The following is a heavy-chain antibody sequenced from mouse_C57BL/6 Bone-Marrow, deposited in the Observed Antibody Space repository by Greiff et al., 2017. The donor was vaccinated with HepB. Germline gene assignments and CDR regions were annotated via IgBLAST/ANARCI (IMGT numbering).Heavy chain of an antibody. CDR3: AKLRGFYYAMDY. D-gene: IGHD1-1*01. CDR2: IHPSDSET. CDR1: GYTFTSYW. Sequence: QVQLQQPGAELVKPGASVKVSCKASGYTFTSYWMHWVKQRPGQGLEWIGRIHPSDSETNYNQKFKGKATLTVDKSSSTAYMQLSSLTSEDSAVYYCAKLRGFYYAMDYWGQGTSVTVSS. J-gene: IGHJ4*01. V-gene: IGHV1-74*01.